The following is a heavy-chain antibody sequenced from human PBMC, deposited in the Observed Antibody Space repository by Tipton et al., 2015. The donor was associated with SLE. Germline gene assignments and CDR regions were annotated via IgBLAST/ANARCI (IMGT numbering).Heavy chain of an antibody. CDR3: ARDDGGEGDY. CDR2: INHSGST. CDR1: GGSFSGYY. D-gene: IGHD4-23*01. V-gene: IGHV4-34*01. J-gene: IGHJ4*02. Sequence: LRLSCAVYGGSFSGYYWNWIRQPPGKGLEWIGEINHSGSTNYNPSLKSRVTISVDTSKNQFSLKLSSVTAADTAVYYCARDDGGEGDYWGQGTLVTVSS.